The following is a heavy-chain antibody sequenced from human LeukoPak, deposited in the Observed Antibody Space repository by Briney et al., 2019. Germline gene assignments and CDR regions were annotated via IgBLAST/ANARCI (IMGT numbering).Heavy chain of an antibody. CDR2: IYYSGST. CDR1: GGSISSGGYS. J-gene: IGHJ5*02. D-gene: IGHD3-10*01. V-gene: IGHV4-30-4*07. CDR3: ASQSSGFGDGWFDP. Sequence: PSETLSLTCAVSGGSISSGGYSWSWIRQPPGKGLEWIGYIYYSGSTYYNPSLKSRVTISVDTSKNQFSLKLSSVTAADTAVYYCASQSSGFGDGWFDPWGQGTLDTVSS.